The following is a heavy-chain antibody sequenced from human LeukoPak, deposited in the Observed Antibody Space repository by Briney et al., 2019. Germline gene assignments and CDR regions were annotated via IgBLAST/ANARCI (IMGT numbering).Heavy chain of an antibody. CDR3: ARAGGRSWFDP. CDR2: INPNSGGT. Sequence: ASVKVSCKASGYTFTSYDINWMRQATGQGLEWMGSINPNSGGTNYAQKFQGRVTMTTDTSMSTAYMELSRLTSDDTAVYYCARAGGRSWFDPWGQGTLVTVSS. CDR1: GYTFTSYD. J-gene: IGHJ5*02. V-gene: IGHV1-2*02.